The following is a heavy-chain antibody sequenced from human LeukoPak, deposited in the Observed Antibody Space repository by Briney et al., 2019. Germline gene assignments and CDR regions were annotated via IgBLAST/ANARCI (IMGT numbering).Heavy chain of an antibody. CDR2: NNHSGST. V-gene: IGHV4-34*01. CDR1: GGSFSGYY. CDR3: ARGHYYFDY. J-gene: IGHJ4*02. Sequence: KPSETLSLTCAVYGGSFSGYYWSWIRQPPGKGLEWIGENNHSGSTNYNPSLKSRATISVDTSKNQFSLKLSSVTAADTAVYYCARGHYYFDYWGQGILVTVSS.